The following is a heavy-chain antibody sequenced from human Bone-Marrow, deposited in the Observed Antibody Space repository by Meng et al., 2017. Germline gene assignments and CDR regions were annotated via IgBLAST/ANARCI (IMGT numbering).Heavy chain of an antibody. D-gene: IGHD1-26*01. CDR3: ARDSSGAYDY. CDR2: ISGSGNTI. Sequence: QVQLVGSGGGVVQPGRSLRLSCAASGFPFSAHYMSWIRQAQGKGLEWVSYISGSGNTIYYADSVKGRFTISRDNADNSLFLQMTSLRAEDTAVYYCARDSSGAYDYWGQGTLVTVSS. V-gene: IGHV3-11*01. J-gene: IGHJ4*02. CDR1: GFPFSAHY.